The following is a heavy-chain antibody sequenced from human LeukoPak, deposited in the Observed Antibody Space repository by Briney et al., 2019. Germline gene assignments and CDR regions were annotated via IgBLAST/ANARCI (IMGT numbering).Heavy chain of an antibody. Sequence: SETLSLTCTVSGGSISSYYWSWIQQPPGKGLEWIGYIYYSGSTNYNPSLKSRVTISVDTSKNQFSLKLSSVTAADTAVYYCARGHYYYGMDVWGQGTTVTVSS. CDR3: ARGHYYYGMDV. J-gene: IGHJ6*02. CDR1: GGSISSYY. CDR2: IYYSGST. V-gene: IGHV4-59*01.